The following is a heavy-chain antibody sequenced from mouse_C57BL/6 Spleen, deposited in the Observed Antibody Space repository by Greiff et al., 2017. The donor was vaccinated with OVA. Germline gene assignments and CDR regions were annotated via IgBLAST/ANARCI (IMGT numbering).Heavy chain of an antibody. CDR3: AILLHFDY. CDR2: INPNNGGT. V-gene: IGHV1-26*01. Sequence: VQLQQSGPELVKPGASVKISCKASGYTFTDYYMNWVKQSHGKSLEWIGDINPNNGGTSYNQKFKGKATLTVDKSSSTAYMQLSSLTSEDSAVYFCAILLHFDYWGQGTTLTVSS. J-gene: IGHJ2*01. D-gene: IGHD1-1*01. CDR1: GYTFTDYY.